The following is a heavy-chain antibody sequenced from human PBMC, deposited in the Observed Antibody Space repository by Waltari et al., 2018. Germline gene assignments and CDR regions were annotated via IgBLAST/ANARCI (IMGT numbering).Heavy chain of an antibody. CDR1: GGTFSSYA. J-gene: IGHJ1*01. CDR2: IRHIFGTA. V-gene: IGHV1-69*01. CDR3: AYYYHSIPQKQHFHH. D-gene: IGHD3-22*01. Sequence: QVQLVQSGAEVKKPGYSVKVSCKASGGTFSSYAISCVRQAPGQGLEWMGGIRHIFGTANYAQKFQGRFTITADEDTSTAYMELSSLRAEDTAVYYCAYYYHSIPQKQHFHHWGQGTLVTVSS.